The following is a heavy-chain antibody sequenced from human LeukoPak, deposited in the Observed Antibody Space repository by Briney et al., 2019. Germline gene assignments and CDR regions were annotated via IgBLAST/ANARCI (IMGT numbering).Heavy chain of an antibody. CDR2: ISSSSSYI. J-gene: IGHJ5*02. D-gene: IGHD1-26*01. Sequence: GGSLRLSCAASGFNFSSYSMKWVRQAPGEGLEWDSSISSSSSYISYADSVKGRFTISRDNVKNSLYLQMNSLRAEDTAVYYCARGRGELLSYNWFDPWGQGTLVTVSS. CDR3: ARGRGELLSYNWFDP. CDR1: GFNFSSYS. V-gene: IGHV3-21*01.